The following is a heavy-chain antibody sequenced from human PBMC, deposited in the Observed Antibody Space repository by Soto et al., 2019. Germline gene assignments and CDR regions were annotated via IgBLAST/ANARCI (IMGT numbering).Heavy chain of an antibody. V-gene: IGHV1-18*01. J-gene: IGHJ6*02. Sequence: GASVKVSCKASGYTFTSYGISWVRQAPGQGLEWMGWISAYNGNTNYAQKLQGRVTMTTDTSTSTAYMELRSLRSDDTAVYFCARDNTPITPVSNYYYGLDIWGQGTTVTVSS. CDR2: ISAYNGNT. CDR3: ARDNTPITPVSNYYYGLDI. D-gene: IGHD4-17*01. CDR1: GYTFTSYG.